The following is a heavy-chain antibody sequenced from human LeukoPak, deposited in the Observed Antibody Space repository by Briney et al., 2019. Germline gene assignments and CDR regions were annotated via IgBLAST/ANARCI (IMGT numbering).Heavy chain of an antibody. CDR1: GFTFSSYD. V-gene: IGHV3-13*05. CDR2: IGTAGDP. J-gene: IGHJ4*02. Sequence: PGGSLRLSCAASGFTFSSYDMHWVRQATGKGLEWVSAIGTAGDPYYPGSVKGRFTISRDNSKNTLYLQMNSLRAEDTAVYYCAKELAAAGLFDYWGQGTLVTVSS. D-gene: IGHD6-13*01. CDR3: AKELAAAGLFDY.